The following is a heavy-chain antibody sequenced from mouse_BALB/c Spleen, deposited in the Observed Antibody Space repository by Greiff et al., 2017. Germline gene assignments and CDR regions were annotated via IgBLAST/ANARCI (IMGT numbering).Heavy chain of an antibody. CDR3: ARTYDGYYVGFAY. J-gene: IGHJ3*01. CDR2: IYPGDGDT. CDR1: GYAFSSSW. D-gene: IGHD2-3*01. Sequence: QVQLQQSGPELVKPGASVKISCKASGYAFSSSWMNWVKQRPGQGLEWIGRIYPGDGDTNYNGKFKGKATLTADKASSTAYMQLSSLTSVDSAVYFCARTYDGYYVGFAYWGQGTLVTVSA. V-gene: IGHV1-82*01.